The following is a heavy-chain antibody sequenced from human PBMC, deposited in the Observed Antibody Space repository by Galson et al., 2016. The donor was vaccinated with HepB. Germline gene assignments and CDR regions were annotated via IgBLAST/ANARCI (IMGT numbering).Heavy chain of an antibody. J-gene: IGHJ4*02. CDR1: GFTVSGCS. CDR2: IYRGGST. D-gene: IGHD2-21*01. Sequence: SLRLSCAASGFTVSGCSMIWVRQAPGKGLEWVSLIYRGGSTKYADSVKGRFTISRDNSKNTLYLQMSSLKVEDTAVYYCAVIGDVRSDWGQGILVTVSS. CDR3: AVIGDVRSD. V-gene: IGHV3-66*01.